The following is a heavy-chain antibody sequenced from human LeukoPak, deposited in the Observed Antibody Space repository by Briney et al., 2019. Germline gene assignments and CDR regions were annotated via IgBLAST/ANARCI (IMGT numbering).Heavy chain of an antibody. CDR3: ARGDSRLGHFDY. D-gene: IGHD3-22*01. CDR2: INWSGGST. J-gene: IGHJ4*02. Sequence: GGSLRISCEASGFTFDDYGMSWVRQAPGKGLEWVSGINWSGGSTGYADSVKGRFTISRDNAKNSLYLQMSSLRAGDTALYYCARGDSRLGHFDYWGQGTLVTVSS. CDR1: GFTFDDYG. V-gene: IGHV3-20*04.